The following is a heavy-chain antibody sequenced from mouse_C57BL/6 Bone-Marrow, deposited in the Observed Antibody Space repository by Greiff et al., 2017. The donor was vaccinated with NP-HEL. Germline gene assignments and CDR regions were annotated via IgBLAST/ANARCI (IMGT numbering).Heavy chain of an antibody. CDR2: ISNLAYSI. CDR1: GFTFSDYG. CDR3: ARLDDGYYRYYAMDY. Sequence: EVQVVESGGGLVQPGGSLKLSSAASGFTFSDYGMAWVRQAPRKGPEWVAFISNLAYSIYYADTVTGRFTISRENAKNTLYLEMSSLRSEDTAMYYCARLDDGYYRYYAMDYWGQGTSVTVSS. V-gene: IGHV5-15*01. D-gene: IGHD2-3*01. J-gene: IGHJ4*01.